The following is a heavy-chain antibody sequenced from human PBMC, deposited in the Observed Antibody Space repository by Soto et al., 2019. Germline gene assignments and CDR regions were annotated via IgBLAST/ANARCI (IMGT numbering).Heavy chain of an antibody. Sequence: QVQLVESGGGVVQPGGSLRLSCEASGFNFSSYGIHWVRQAPGKGLEGVAIIWNDGSNEYYADSVKGRFTISRDNSKNTVYLQVSKLRAEDTAVYFCARDQTDSGGYSDSWGQGTLVTGSS. J-gene: IGHJ4*02. CDR2: IWNDGSNE. CDR3: ARDQTDSGGYSDS. CDR1: GFNFSSYG. D-gene: IGHD3-22*01. V-gene: IGHV3-33*01.